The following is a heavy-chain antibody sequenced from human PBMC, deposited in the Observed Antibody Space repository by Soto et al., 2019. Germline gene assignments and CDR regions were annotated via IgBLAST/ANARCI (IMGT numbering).Heavy chain of an antibody. Sequence: PSETLSLTCTVSGASISSSSYYWGWIRQPPGKGLEWIGSIYYSGSTYYNPSLKSRVTISVDTSKNQFSLKLSSVTAADTAVYYCARRGYYYDSSGYPSVWYWGQGTLVTVS. CDR1: GASISSSSYY. J-gene: IGHJ4*02. D-gene: IGHD3-22*01. CDR3: ARRGYYYDSSGYPSVWY. CDR2: IYYSGST. V-gene: IGHV4-39*01.